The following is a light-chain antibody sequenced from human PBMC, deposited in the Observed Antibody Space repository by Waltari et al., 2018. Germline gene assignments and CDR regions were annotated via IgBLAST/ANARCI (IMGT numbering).Light chain of an antibody. J-gene: IGKJ4*02. V-gene: IGKV1-9*01. CDR1: QGISYF. CDR2: AAS. CDR3: QHLNSSPPL. Sequence: IQLTQSPSSLSASVGYRVPITCRASQGISYFLAWYQQKPGKAPKVLIYAASTLQSGVPSRFSGSGSGTDFTLAISSLQPEDFATYYCQHLNSSPPLFGGGTKVEIK.